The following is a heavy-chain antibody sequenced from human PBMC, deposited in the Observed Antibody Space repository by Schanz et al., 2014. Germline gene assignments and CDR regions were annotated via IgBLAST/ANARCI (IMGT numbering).Heavy chain of an antibody. V-gene: IGHV3-53*01. Sequence: EVQLVESGGGLIQPGGSLRLSCAVSGFSVSTNYMSWVRQAPGKGLEWVSSIYINSGSTNYADSVKGRFIISRDSSKNTLFLQMNSLRAEDTAVYYCAKSGYCRSTSCYQYNYYGLDVWGQGTTVTVSS. CDR1: GFSVSTNY. CDR2: IYINSGST. J-gene: IGHJ6*02. CDR3: AKSGYCRSTSCYQYNYYGLDV. D-gene: IGHD2-2*03.